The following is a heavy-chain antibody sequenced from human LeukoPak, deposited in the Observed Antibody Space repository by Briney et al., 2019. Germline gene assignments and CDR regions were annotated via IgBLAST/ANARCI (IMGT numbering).Heavy chain of an antibody. CDR2: IYYSGST. J-gene: IGHJ6*03. CDR1: GGSFSGYY. D-gene: IGHD3-9*01. Sequence: SETLSLTCAVYGGSFSGYYWSWIRQPPGKGLEWIGYIYYSGSTNYNPSLKSRVTISVDTSKNQFSLKLSSVTAADTAVYYCARGFGYDILTGYEYYYYYYMDVWGKGTTVTISS. V-gene: IGHV4-59*01. CDR3: ARGFGYDILTGYEYYYYYYMDV.